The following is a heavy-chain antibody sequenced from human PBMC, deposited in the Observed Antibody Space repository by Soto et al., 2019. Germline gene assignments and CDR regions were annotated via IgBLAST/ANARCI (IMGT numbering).Heavy chain of an antibody. CDR1: GCSIKSGDYY. D-gene: IGHD3-22*01. Sequence: SETLSLTCTVSGCSIKSGDYYWSWIRQPPGEGLECIGYIYYSGSTYYNPSLKSRVDISVDTSKNQFSLKLSSVTAADTAVYYCARVPFYDSSGRSYYFDYWGQGTLVTVSS. CDR2: IYYSGST. CDR3: ARVPFYDSSGRSYYFDY. J-gene: IGHJ4*02. V-gene: IGHV4-30-4*01.